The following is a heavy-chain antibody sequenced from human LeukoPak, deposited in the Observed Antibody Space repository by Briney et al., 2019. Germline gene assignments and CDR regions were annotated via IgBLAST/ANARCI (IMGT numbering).Heavy chain of an antibody. Sequence: QPGGSLRLSCAASGFTFSSYGMHWVRQAPGKGLVWVAYIRYDGINKYYADSVKGRFTISRDNAKNSLYLQMNSLRAEDTAVYYCARLPDLKYSGYDPDYWGQGTLVTVSS. CDR3: ARLPDLKYSGYDPDY. D-gene: IGHD5-12*01. V-gene: IGHV3-30*02. CDR2: IRYDGINK. J-gene: IGHJ4*02. CDR1: GFTFSSYG.